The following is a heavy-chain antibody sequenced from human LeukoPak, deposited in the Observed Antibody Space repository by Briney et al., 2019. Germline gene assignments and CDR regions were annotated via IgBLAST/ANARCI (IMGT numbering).Heavy chain of an antibody. CDR2: IDTAGNT. CDR3: VRDSGRFFVDF. J-gene: IGHJ4*02. CDR1: EFTFSNYD. V-gene: IGHV3-13*01. Sequence: GGSLRLSCAASEFTFSNYDMHWVRQATGKGLEWVSTIDTAGNTWYPGSVKGRFTISRENAKDSLTLQMNSLRVGDTAVYYCVRDSGRFFVDFWGQGTLVTVSS. D-gene: IGHD1-26*01.